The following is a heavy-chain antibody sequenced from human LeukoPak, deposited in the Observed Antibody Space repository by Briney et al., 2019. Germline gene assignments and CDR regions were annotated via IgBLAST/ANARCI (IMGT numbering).Heavy chain of an antibody. CDR3: ARVSLMITFGGVIGWFDP. Sequence: GGSLRLSCAASGFTFDDYAMTWVRQAPGKGREWVSAINWSGGSTGYADSGKGRFTMSRDNAKNSLYLQMDSLRAEDTALYYCARVSLMITFGGVIGWFDPWGQGTLVSVSS. CDR1: GFTFDDYA. J-gene: IGHJ5*02. CDR2: INWSGGST. D-gene: IGHD3-16*02. V-gene: IGHV3-20*04.